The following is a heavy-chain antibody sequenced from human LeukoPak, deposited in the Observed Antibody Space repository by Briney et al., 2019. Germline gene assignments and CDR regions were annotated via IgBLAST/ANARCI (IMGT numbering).Heavy chain of an antibody. D-gene: IGHD6-13*01. CDR3: AREERLYSSSWYPRPYYYYMDV. CDR1: GGSIYTSRYY. CDR2: IHTSGST. Sequence: SETLSLTCTVSGGSIYTSRYYWSWIRQPAGKGLEWIGRIHTSGSTNYNPSLKSRVTMSVDTSKNQFSLKLTSVTAADTAVYYCAREERLYSSSWYPRPYYYYMDVWGKGTTVTISS. V-gene: IGHV4-4*07. J-gene: IGHJ6*03.